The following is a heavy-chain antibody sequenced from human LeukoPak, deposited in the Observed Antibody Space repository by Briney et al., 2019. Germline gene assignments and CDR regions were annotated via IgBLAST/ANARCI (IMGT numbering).Heavy chain of an antibody. CDR2: INPSAGSP. D-gene: IGHD4-17*01. J-gene: IGHJ6*03. CDR1: GYTFTINY. V-gene: IGHV1-46*01. Sequence: ASVKISCKASGYTFTINYIHWLRQAPGHGLEWMGTINPSAGSPGYAQKFQGRVTMTRNTSISTAYMELSSLRSEDTAVYYCARGRTVTPYNYYYYMDVWGKGTTVTISS. CDR3: ARGRTVTPYNYYYYMDV.